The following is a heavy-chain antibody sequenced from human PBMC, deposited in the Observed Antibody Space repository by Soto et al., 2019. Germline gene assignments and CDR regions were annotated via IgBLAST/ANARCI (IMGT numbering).Heavy chain of an antibody. Sequence: SETLSLTCTVSGDSISTYNWGWIRQPPGKGLEWVGCIYYSGVTNYNPSLKSRVTISVDTPKNQLSLKLNSVTAADTAVYYCARVAADIASWLDPWGQGTLVTVSS. CDR2: IYYSGVT. CDR3: ARVAADIASWLDP. V-gene: IGHV4-59*01. J-gene: IGHJ5*02. D-gene: IGHD5-12*01. CDR1: GDSISTYN.